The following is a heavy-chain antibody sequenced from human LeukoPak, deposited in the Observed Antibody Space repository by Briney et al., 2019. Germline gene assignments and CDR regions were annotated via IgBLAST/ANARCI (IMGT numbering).Heavy chain of an antibody. CDR1: GGSISSGSYY. Sequence: PSQTLSLTCTVSGGSISSGSYYWSWIRQPAGKGLEWIGRIYTSGSTNYNPSLKSRVTISVDTSKNQFSLKLSSVTAADTAVYYCASEIGGRYYYDSNYMDVWGKGTTVTISS. J-gene: IGHJ6*03. D-gene: IGHD3-22*01. V-gene: IGHV4-61*02. CDR3: ASEIGGRYYYDSNYMDV. CDR2: IYTSGST.